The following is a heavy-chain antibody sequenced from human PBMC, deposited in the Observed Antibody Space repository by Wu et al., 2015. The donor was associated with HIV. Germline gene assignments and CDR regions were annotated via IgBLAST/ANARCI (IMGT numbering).Heavy chain of an antibody. CDR2: IIPISGTA. D-gene: IGHD5-24*01. CDR3: ARGSILEMSTASFYYYVMES. V-gene: IGHV1-69*13. J-gene: IGHJ6*04. CDR1: GGNFRNHA. Sequence: QVQLVQSGPEVKKAGSSVKVSCKASGGNFRNHAISWVRQAPGQGLEWMGRIIPISGTANYAQRFQGRVTITADKPTNTAYMELSSLRSDDTAVYYCARGSILEMSTASFYYYVMESGPRTTVTVSS.